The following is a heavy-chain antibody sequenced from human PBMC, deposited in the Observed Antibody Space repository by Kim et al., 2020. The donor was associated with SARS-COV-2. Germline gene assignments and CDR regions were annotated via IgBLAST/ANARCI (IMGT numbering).Heavy chain of an antibody. CDR2: IWYDGSNK. J-gene: IGHJ6*02. V-gene: IGHV3-33*06. CDR1: GFTFSSYG. CDR3: AKEAGSYYMTYYYYYGMDV. D-gene: IGHD3-10*01. Sequence: GGSLRLSCAASGFTFSSYGMHWVRQAPGKGLEWVAVIWYDGSNKYYADSVKGRFTISRDNSKNTLYLQMNSLRAEDTAVYYCAKEAGSYYMTYYYYYGMDVWDQGTTVTVSS.